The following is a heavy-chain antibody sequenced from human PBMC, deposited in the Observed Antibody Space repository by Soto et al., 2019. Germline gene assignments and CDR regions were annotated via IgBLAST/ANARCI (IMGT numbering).Heavy chain of an antibody. J-gene: IGHJ4*02. CDR2: IYYSGST. Sequence: SETLSLTCTVSGGSISSGGYYWSWIRQHPGKGLEWTGYIYYSGSTYYNPSLKSRVTISVDTSKNQFSLKLSSVTAADTAVYYCARRDRETLDYWGQGTLVTVSS. CDR3: ARRDRETLDY. CDR1: GGSISSGGYY. V-gene: IGHV4-31*03.